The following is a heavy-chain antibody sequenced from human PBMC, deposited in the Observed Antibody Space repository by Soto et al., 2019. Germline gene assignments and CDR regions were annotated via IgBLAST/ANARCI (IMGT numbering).Heavy chain of an antibody. V-gene: IGHV3-23*01. CDR1: GFTFSSSA. D-gene: IGHD5-12*01. J-gene: IGHJ4*02. CDR2: ISGSGGST. Sequence: PGGSLKLCCAACGFTFSSSAMAWFRQAAGKGLEWVSAISGSGGSTYYADSVKGRFSSSRDNSKNTLYLQMNSLRAEDTAVYYCAKCTISSPCDYWGQGTLVTVPQ. CDR3: AKCTISSPCDY.